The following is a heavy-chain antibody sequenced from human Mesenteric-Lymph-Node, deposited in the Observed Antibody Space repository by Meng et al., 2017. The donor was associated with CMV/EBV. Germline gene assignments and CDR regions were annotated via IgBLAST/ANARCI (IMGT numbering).Heavy chain of an antibody. V-gene: IGHV3-30*09. CDR3: AGEYQLLNTPYFEY. CDR2: ISYDGTNK. CDR1: GLTFSSYA. D-gene: IGHD3-10*01. J-gene: IGHJ4*02. Sequence: LSLTCAASGLTFSSYAMHWVRQAPGKGLEWVATISYDGTNKYYADSVKGRFAISRDNSKNTLFLQLSSLRTEDTAVYYCAGEYQLLNTPYFEYWGQGTLVTVSS.